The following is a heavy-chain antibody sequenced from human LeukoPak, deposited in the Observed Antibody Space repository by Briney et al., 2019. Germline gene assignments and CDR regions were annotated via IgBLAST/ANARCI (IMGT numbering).Heavy chain of an antibody. CDR3: ARDQGDLYFDY. J-gene: IGHJ4*02. CDR1: GFTFSSYS. V-gene: IGHV3-21*01. D-gene: IGHD3-10*01. CDR2: ISSSSSYI. Sequence: GGSLRLSCAASGFTFSSYSMNWVRQAPGKGLEWVSSISSSSSYIYYADSVKGRFTISRDNAKNSLYLQMNSLRAGDTAVYYCARDQGDLYFDYWGQGTLVTVSS.